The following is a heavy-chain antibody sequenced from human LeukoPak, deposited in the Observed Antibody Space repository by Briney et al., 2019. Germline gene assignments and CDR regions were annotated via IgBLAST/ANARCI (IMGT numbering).Heavy chain of an antibody. CDR3: ARDRSRVGATGNFDY. Sequence: GGSQRLSCAASGFTLRSYTMNWVRQAPGKGLEWVSPIGISSNKIYYADSVKGRFIISRDNAKNSVYLQMNSLRAEDTAVYYCARDRSRVGATGNFDYWGQGTLVTVSS. CDR1: GFTLRSYT. CDR2: IGISSNKI. D-gene: IGHD1-26*01. V-gene: IGHV3-21*01. J-gene: IGHJ4*02.